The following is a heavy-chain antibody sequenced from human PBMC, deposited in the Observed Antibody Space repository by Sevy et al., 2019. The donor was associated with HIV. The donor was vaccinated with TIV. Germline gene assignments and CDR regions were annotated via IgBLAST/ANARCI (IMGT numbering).Heavy chain of an antibody. J-gene: IGHJ5*01. CDR3: ARDPPVPRYCTNGVCSQGFGS. CDR1: GFTFSPYN. Sequence: GGSLRLSCAASGFTFSPYNMIWVRQAPGKGLEWVSSISGNSNYIYYANSVKGRFTISRDNANNSLYLQMYSLRAEDTAVYYCARDPPVPRYCTNGVCSQGFGSWGQGTLVTVSS. CDR2: ISGNSNYI. D-gene: IGHD2-8*01. V-gene: IGHV3-21*01.